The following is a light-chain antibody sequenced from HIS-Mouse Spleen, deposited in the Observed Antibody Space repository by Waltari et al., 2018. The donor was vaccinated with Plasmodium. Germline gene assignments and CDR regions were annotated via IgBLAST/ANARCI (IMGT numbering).Light chain of an antibody. CDR3: QSADSSGTPNWV. Sequence: SYELTQPPSVSVSPGQTARITCSGDALPKHYAYWYQQKPGQAPVLVIYKESGRPSGIPERFAGSSSGTTVTLTISGVQAEDEADYYCQSADSSGTPNWVFGGGTKLTVL. CDR2: KES. J-gene: IGLJ3*02. V-gene: IGLV3-25*03. CDR1: ALPKHY.